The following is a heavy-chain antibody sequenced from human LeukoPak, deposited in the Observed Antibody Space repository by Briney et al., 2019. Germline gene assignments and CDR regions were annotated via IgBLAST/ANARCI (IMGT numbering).Heavy chain of an antibody. CDR3: ARVGDSATYFDY. J-gene: IGHJ4*02. CDR2: MYTCGST. V-gene: IGHV4-4*07. D-gene: IGHD2-21*02. Sequence: SETLSLTCTVSGASISSYYWSWIRQPTGKGLEWIGRMYTCGSTNYNPSLKSRVTMSGDKSNNQFSLKLSSVTAADTAVYYCARVGDSATYFDYWGQGTLVTVSS. CDR1: GASISSYY.